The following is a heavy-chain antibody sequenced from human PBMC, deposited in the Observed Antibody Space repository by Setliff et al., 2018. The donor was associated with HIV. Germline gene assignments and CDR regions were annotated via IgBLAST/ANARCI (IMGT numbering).Heavy chain of an antibody. CDR2: IDPSGGST. V-gene: IGHV1-46*01. CDR1: GYTFTNYF. CDR3: ASMGVAGTLSLYYYYYYGMDV. D-gene: IGHD6-19*01. J-gene: IGHJ6*02. Sequence: GASVKVSCKASGYTFTNYFVHWVRQAPGQGLEWMGIIDPSGGSTNYAQKFQGRLTMTSDTSTSTVYMELSSLRSEDTAVYYCASMGVAGTLSLYYYYYYGMDVWGQGTTITVSS.